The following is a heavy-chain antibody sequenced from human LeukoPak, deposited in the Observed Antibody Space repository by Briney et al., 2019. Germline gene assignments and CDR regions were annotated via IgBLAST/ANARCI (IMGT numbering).Heavy chain of an antibody. D-gene: IGHD3-22*01. CDR3: TTRTYYYDSSGYYPPLGYYYYMDV. Sequence: GGSLRLSCAASGFTFSNAWMSWVRQAPGKGLEWVGRIKSKTDGGTTDYAAPVKGRFTISRDDSKNTLYLQMNSLKTEDTAVYYCTTRTYYYDSSGYYPPLGYYYYMDVWGKGTTVTVSS. CDR2: IKSKTDGGTT. J-gene: IGHJ6*03. CDR1: GFTFSNAW. V-gene: IGHV3-15*01.